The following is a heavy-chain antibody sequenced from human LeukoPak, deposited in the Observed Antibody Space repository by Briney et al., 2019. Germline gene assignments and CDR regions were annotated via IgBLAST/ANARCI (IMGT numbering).Heavy chain of an antibody. CDR2: INHSGSS. Sequence: SETLSLTCAVYGGSFSGYYWSWIRQPPGKGLEWIGEINHSGSSNYNPSLKSRVTISVDTSKNQFSLKLSSVTAADTAVYYCARGRPGGSRSFDYWGQGTLVTVSS. CDR1: GGSFSGYY. J-gene: IGHJ4*02. D-gene: IGHD6-13*01. V-gene: IGHV4-34*01. CDR3: ARGRPGGSRSFDY.